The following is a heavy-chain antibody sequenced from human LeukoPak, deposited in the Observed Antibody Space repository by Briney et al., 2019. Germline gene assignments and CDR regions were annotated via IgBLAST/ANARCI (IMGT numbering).Heavy chain of an antibody. V-gene: IGHV3-21*01. Sequence: GGSLRLSCAASGFTFDDYAMHWVRQAPGKGLEWVSSISSSSSYIYYADSVKGRFTISRDNAKNSLYLQMNSLRAEDTAVYYCAGSKVTTRATVTTFYYYYGMDVWGQGTTVTVSS. D-gene: IGHD4-17*01. CDR3: AGSKVTTRATVTTFYYYYGMDV. CDR2: ISSSSSYI. J-gene: IGHJ6*02. CDR1: GFTFDDYA.